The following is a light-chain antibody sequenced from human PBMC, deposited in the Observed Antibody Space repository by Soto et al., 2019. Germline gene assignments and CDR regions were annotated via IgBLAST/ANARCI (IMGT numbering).Light chain of an antibody. J-gene: IGKJ4*01. CDR2: GAS. V-gene: IGKV3-20*01. CDR3: QQYGSSPQN. CDR1: QSVSSSF. Sequence: EIVLTQSPGTLSLSPGERATLSCRASQSVSSSFLAWYQQKPGQAPRLLIFGASNRATGIPDRFSGSGSGTGFTLTISRLEPEDSAVYYCQQYGSSPQNFGGGTKVDIK.